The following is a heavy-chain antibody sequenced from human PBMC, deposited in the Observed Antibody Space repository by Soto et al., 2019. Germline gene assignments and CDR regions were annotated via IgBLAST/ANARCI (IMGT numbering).Heavy chain of an antibody. CDR2: ISASGGST. Sequence: EVQLLESGGGLVQPGGSLRLSCAASGFIFSTYAMSWVRQAPGKGLEWVSGISASGGSTYYADSVKGRFTISRDNSKNTLYLQVNSLRAEDTAVYYCAKSIYYDFWSGSIDYWGQETLVTVSS. V-gene: IGHV3-23*01. CDR1: GFIFSTYA. J-gene: IGHJ4*02. D-gene: IGHD3-3*01. CDR3: AKSIYYDFWSGSIDY.